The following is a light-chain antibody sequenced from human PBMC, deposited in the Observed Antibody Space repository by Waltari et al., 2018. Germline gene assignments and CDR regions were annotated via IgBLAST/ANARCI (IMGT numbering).Light chain of an antibody. CDR1: QSISSY. CDR3: QQTYSTPPYN. J-gene: IGKJ2*01. V-gene: IGKV1-39*01. CDR2: AAS. Sequence: DIQMTQSPSSLSASVGDRVTITCRASQSISSYLNWFQQKPGKAPKLLIYAASNLQSGVPSRFSGSGSGTDFTLTISSLQPEDFATYYCQQTYSTPPYNFDQGTKLEIK.